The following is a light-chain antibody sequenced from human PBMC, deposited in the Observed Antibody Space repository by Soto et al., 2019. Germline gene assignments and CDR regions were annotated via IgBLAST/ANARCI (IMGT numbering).Light chain of an antibody. Sequence: QSVLTQPPSVSGAPGQRVTISCTGSSSNIGAGYDVHWYQQRPGTAPQRLIYGNSTRSSGVPDRFSGSKSGTSASLAITGLQAVDEADYYCQSYDSSLSVVFGGGTKLTVL. CDR2: GNS. CDR3: QSYDSSLSVV. J-gene: IGLJ2*01. CDR1: SSNIGAGYD. V-gene: IGLV1-40*01.